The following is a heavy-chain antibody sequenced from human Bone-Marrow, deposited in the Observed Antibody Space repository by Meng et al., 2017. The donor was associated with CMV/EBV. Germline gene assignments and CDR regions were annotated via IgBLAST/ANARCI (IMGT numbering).Heavy chain of an antibody. V-gene: IGHV3-30*04. CDR2: ISYDGSNK. Sequence: GESLKISCAASGFTFSSYAMHWVRQAPGKGLEWVAVISYDGSNKYYADSVKGRFTISRDNSKNTLYLQMNSLRAEDTAVYYCARGNYYHYYGMDVWGQGTTVTGSS. D-gene: IGHD3-10*01. CDR3: ARGNYYHYYGMDV. J-gene: IGHJ6*01. CDR1: GFTFSSYA.